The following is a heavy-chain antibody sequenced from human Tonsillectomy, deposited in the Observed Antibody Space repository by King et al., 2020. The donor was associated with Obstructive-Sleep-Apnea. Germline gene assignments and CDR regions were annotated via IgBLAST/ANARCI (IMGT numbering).Heavy chain of an antibody. CDR3: VTLGAVAGSGDAFDI. J-gene: IGHJ3*02. V-gene: IGHV1-24*01. D-gene: IGHD6-19*01. Sequence: QLVQSGAEVKKPGASVKVSCKVSGYTLTELSMHWVRQTPGKGLEWMGGFDPENGESIYAQKFQGRVTMTEDTSTDTAYMELSSLRSEETAVYYCVTLGAVAGSGDAFDIWGQGTMVTVSS. CDR2: FDPENGES. CDR1: GYTLTELS.